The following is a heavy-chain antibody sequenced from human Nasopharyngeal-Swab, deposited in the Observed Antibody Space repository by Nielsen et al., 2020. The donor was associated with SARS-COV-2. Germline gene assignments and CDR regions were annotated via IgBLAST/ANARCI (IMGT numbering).Heavy chain of an antibody. CDR2: MNPNSGNT. V-gene: IGHV1-8*03. J-gene: IGHJ4*02. Sequence: WVRQAPGQGLEWMGWMNPNSGNTGYAQKFQGRVTITRNTSISTAYMELSSLRSEDTAVYYCARVVGYSGYALDYWGQGTLVTVSS. D-gene: IGHD5-12*01. CDR3: ARVVGYSGYALDY.